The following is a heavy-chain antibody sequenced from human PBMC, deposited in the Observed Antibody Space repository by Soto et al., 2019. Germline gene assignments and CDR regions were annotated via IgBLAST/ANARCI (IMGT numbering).Heavy chain of an antibody. CDR3: ARDGGWLVTVIGHYAFDI. V-gene: IGHV3-33*01. Sequence: QVQLVESGGGVVQPGRSLRLSCAASGFTFSSYGMHWVRQAPGKGLEWVAVIWYDGSNKYYADSVKGRFTISRDNSKNSLYLQMISLRAEDAAVYYCARDGGWLVTVIGHYAFDIWGQGTMVTVSS. CDR2: IWYDGSNK. J-gene: IGHJ3*02. CDR1: GFTFSSYG. D-gene: IGHD2-21*02.